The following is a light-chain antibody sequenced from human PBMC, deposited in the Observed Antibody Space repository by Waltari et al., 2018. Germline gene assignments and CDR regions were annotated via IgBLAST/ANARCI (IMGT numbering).Light chain of an antibody. V-gene: IGLV2-14*03. Sequence: QSALTQPAPVSGSPGQSITISCSGIHSAVAASDSVSWYQHHPGEAPQVIIYDVTNRPSGVSDRFSASKSANRAFLTISGLQPDDEGDYYCSSQTLDGVVLFGGGTKLTVL. J-gene: IGLJ2*01. CDR3: SSQTLDGVVL. CDR2: DVT. CDR1: HSAVAASDS.